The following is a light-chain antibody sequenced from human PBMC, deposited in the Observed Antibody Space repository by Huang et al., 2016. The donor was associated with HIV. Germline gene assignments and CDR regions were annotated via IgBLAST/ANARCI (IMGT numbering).Light chain of an antibody. CDR2: TAS. Sequence: DIQMTQSPSSLSASVGDRVTITCRASQNIGSDLVWYQHKPGTAPNLLIYTASSLQSGVPSRFSGSGSGTDFSLTISSLQPEDFATYYCQQSYGAPYTFGQGTKVDIK. CDR1: QNIGSD. J-gene: IGKJ2*01. CDR3: QQSYGAPYT. V-gene: IGKV1-39*01.